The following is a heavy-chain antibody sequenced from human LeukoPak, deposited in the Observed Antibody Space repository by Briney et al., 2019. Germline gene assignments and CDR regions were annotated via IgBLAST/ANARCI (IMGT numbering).Heavy chain of an antibody. V-gene: IGHV3-30*03. Sequence: PGRSLRLSCAASGFTFSSFGMHWVRQAPGKGLEWVAVISYDGSNKYYADSVKGRFTISGDNSKNTLYLQMNSLTAEDTAVYYCARDRIAAGRTGYFDYWGQGTLVTVSS. D-gene: IGHD6-13*01. J-gene: IGHJ4*02. CDR1: GFTFSSFG. CDR2: ISYDGSNK. CDR3: ARDRIAAGRTGYFDY.